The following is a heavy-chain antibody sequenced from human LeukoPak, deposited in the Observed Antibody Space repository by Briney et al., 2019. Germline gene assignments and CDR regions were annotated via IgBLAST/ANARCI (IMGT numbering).Heavy chain of an antibody. CDR3: ARGLPPGYYAYYYYYYMDV. V-gene: IGHV4-61*02. J-gene: IGHJ6*03. CDR1: GGSISSGSYY. Sequence: PSETLSLTCTVSGGSISSGSYYWSWIRQPAGKGLEWIGRIYTSGSTNYNPSLKSRVTISVDTSKNQFSLKLSSVTAADTAVYYCARGLPPGYYAYYYYYYMDVWGKGTTVTISS. D-gene: IGHD3-22*01. CDR2: IYTSGST.